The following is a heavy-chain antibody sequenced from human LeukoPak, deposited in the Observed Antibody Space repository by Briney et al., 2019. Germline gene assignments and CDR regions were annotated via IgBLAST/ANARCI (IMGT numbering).Heavy chain of an antibody. CDR3: ARVLILGPWEDYFMVRSPYYYYYYMDV. D-gene: IGHD3-10*01. Sequence: ASVKVSCKASGYTFTSYGISWVRQAPGQGLEWMGWISAYNGNTNYAQKLQGRVTTTTDTSTSTAYMELRSLRSDDTAVYYCARVLILGPWEDYFMVRSPYYYYYYMDVWGKGTTVTVSS. V-gene: IGHV1-18*01. J-gene: IGHJ6*03. CDR1: GYTFTSYG. CDR2: ISAYNGNT.